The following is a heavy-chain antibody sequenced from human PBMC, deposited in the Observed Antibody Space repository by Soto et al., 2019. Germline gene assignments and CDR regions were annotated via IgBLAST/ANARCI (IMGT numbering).Heavy chain of an antibody. D-gene: IGHD3-3*01. Sequence: SVKVSCKASGGTFSSYAISWVRQAPGQGLEWMGGIIPIFGTANYAQKFQGRVTITADESTSTAYMELSSLRSEDTAVYYCARAARSIFGVVIRDYYYGMDVWGQGTTVTVSS. V-gene: IGHV1-69*13. J-gene: IGHJ6*02. CDR3: ARAARSIFGVVIRDYYYGMDV. CDR2: IIPIFGTA. CDR1: GGTFSSYA.